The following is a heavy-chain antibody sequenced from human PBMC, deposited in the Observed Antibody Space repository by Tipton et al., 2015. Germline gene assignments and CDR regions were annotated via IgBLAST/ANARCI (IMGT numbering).Heavy chain of an antibody. D-gene: IGHD5-24*01. V-gene: IGHV4-34*01. CDR1: GGSLSGYY. CDR2: INHSGST. Sequence: TLSLTCAVYGGSLSGYYWSWIRQPPGKGLEWIGEINHSGSTNYNPSLKSRVTISLDTSKNQFSLTLNSVTAADTAVYYCARDLEHGMDVWGQGTTVTVSS. CDR3: ARDLEHGMDV. J-gene: IGHJ6*02.